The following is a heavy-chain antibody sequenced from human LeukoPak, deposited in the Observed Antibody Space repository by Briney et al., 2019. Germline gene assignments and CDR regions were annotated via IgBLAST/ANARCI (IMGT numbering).Heavy chain of an antibody. Sequence: GGSLRLSCAASGFTFRSYWMSWVRQAPGKGLEWVANIKQDGSEKYYVDSVKGRFTISRDNAKNSLYLQMNSLRAEDTAVYYCARARVVVVPAAPNEPYYYYGMDVWGQGTTVTVSS. CDR1: GFTFRSYW. D-gene: IGHD2-2*01. CDR2: IKQDGSEK. V-gene: IGHV3-7*01. J-gene: IGHJ6*02. CDR3: ARARVVVVPAAPNEPYYYYGMDV.